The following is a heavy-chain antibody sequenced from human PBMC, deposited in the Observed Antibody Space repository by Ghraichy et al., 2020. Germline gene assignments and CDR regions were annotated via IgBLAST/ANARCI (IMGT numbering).Heavy chain of an antibody. CDR2: ISSSSSYI. CDR1: GFTFSSYS. J-gene: IGHJ3*02. D-gene: IGHD3-16*02. CDR3: ARRPIGYYDYIWGSYRFPSPDAFDI. V-gene: IGHV3-21*01. Sequence: GGSLRLSCAASGFTFSSYSMNWVRQAPGKGLEWVSSISSSSSYIYYADSVKGRFTISRDNAKNSLYLQMNSLRAEDTAVYYCARRPIGYYDYIWGSYRFPSPDAFDIWGQGTMVTVSS.